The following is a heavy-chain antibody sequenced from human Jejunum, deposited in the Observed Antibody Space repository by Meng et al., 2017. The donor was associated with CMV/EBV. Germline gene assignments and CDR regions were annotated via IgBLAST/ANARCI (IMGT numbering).Heavy chain of an antibody. CDR3: ALRGLAAGTFQQ. Sequence: GRLPGSGPGMVNPSEPLSLTCAVSDDSMSRNCWSWIRQPPGKGLEWIGYICYDGMTNYNPSLKSRITISGDTSKNQFSLQVTSVTAADTAMYYCALRGLAAGTFQQWGQGTLVTVSS. D-gene: IGHD6-13*01. CDR1: DDSMSRNC. J-gene: IGHJ1*01. V-gene: IGHV4-59*01. CDR2: ICYDGMT.